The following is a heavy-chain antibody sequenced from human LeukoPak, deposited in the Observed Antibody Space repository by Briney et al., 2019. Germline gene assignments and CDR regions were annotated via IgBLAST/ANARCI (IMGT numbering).Heavy chain of an antibody. V-gene: IGHV3-66*01. D-gene: IGHD2-8*01. Sequence: PGVSLRLSCAASGFTVSSNYTSWVRQAPGKGLEWVSVIYSGGTTHYGDSVKGRFTISRDNPKNTLYLQMDSLRVEDTAVYYCARGLMWGFDPWGQGTLVTVSS. CDR1: GFTVSSNY. CDR3: ARGLMWGFDP. J-gene: IGHJ5*02. CDR2: IYSGGTT.